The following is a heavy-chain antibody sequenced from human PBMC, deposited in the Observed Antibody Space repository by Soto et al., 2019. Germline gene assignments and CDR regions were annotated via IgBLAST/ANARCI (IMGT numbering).Heavy chain of an antibody. V-gene: IGHV3-11*06. Sequence: GGSLRLSCAASGFTFSDYYMSWIRQAPGKGLEWVSYISSSSSYTNYADSVKGRFTISRDNAKNSLYLQMNSLRAEDTAVYYCARDLGAGGSYYYYYGMDVWGQGTTVTVSS. J-gene: IGHJ6*02. CDR2: ISSSSSYT. CDR1: GFTFSDYY. D-gene: IGHD1-26*01. CDR3: ARDLGAGGSYYYYYGMDV.